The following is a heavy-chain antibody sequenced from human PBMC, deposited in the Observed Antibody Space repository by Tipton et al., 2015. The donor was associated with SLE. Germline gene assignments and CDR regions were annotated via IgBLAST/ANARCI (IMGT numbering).Heavy chain of an antibody. J-gene: IGHJ5*02. CDR2: IYYSGNT. D-gene: IGHD1-26*01. CDR3: AREGLEWELLGWFDP. V-gene: IGHV4-39*07. CDR1: GGSISSSSYY. Sequence: TLSLTCTVSGGSISSSSYYWGWIRQPPGKGLEWIGSIYYSGNTYYNPSLKSRVTISVDTSKNQFSLKLSSVTAADTAVYYCAREGLEWELLGWFDPWGQGTLVTVSS.